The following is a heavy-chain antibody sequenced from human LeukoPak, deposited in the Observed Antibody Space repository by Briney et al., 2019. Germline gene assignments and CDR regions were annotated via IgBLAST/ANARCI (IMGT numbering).Heavy chain of an antibody. CDR2: IYSGGST. Sequence: GSLRLSCAASGFTVSSNYMNWVRQAPGKGLEWVSVIYSGGSTYYADSVKGRFTISRDNSKNTLYHQMNSLRAEDTAVYYCARGFKYSSGWYYFDYWGQGTLVTVPS. V-gene: IGHV3-53*01. D-gene: IGHD6-19*01. J-gene: IGHJ4*02. CDR1: GFTVSSNY. CDR3: ARGFKYSSGWYYFDY.